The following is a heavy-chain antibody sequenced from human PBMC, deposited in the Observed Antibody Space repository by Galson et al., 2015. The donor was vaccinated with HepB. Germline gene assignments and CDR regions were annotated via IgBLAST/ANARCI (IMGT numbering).Heavy chain of an antibody. CDR2: IIPIFGTA. CDR1: GGTFSSYA. V-gene: IGHV1-69*06. D-gene: IGHD3-22*01. CDR3: ARDHYYDSSGYPNWFDP. J-gene: IGHJ5*02. Sequence: SCKASGGTFSSYAISWVRQAPGQGLEWMGGIIPIFGTANYAQKFQGRVTITADKSTSTAYMELSSLRSEDTAVYYCARDHYYDSSGYPNWFDPWGQGTLVTVSS.